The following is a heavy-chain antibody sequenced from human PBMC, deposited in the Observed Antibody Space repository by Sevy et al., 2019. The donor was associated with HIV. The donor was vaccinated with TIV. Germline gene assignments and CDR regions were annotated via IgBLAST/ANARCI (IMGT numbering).Heavy chain of an antibody. D-gene: IGHD4-17*01. Sequence: SETLSLTCTVSGGSISSSSYYWGWIRQPPGKGLEWFGSIYYSGSTYYNPSLKSRVTISVDTSKNQFSLKLSSVTAADTAVYYCARLHGTAVTVDYWGQGTLVTVSS. CDR3: ARLHGTAVTVDY. CDR1: GGSISSSSYY. J-gene: IGHJ4*02. V-gene: IGHV4-39*01. CDR2: IYYSGST.